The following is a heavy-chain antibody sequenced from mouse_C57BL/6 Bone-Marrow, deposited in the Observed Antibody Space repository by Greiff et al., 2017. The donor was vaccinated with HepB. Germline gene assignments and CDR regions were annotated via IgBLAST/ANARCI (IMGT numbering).Heavy chain of an antibody. J-gene: IGHJ3*01. Sequence: QVQLKQPGAELVKPGASVKMSCKASGYTFTSYWITWVKQRPGQGLEWIGDIYPGSGSTNYNEKFKSKATLTVDTSSSTAYMQLSSLTSEDSAVYYCARGGFITTVVETWFAYWGQGTLVTVSA. CDR2: IYPGSGST. V-gene: IGHV1-55*01. CDR1: GYTFTSYW. CDR3: ARGGFITTVVETWFAY. D-gene: IGHD1-1*01.